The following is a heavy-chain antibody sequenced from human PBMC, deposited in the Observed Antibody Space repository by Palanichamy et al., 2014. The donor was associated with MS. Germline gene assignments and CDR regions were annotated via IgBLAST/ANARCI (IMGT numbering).Heavy chain of an antibody. CDR3: ATGYKAF. V-gene: IGHV3-7*03. J-gene: IGHJ4*02. D-gene: IGHD2-2*02. CDR1: GFSISTYW. CDR2: IKQDGSEI. Sequence: EVQLVESGGGLVQPGGSLRLSCSASGFSISTYWMNWVRQAPGKGLEWVANIKQDGSEIYYVDSVKGRFTISRDNAKNSLYLQMNSLRAEDTAVYYCATGYKAFWGQGTLVTVSS.